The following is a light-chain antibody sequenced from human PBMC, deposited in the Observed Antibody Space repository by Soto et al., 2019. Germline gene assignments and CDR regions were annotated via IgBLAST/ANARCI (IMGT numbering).Light chain of an antibody. CDR3: SSYTSRSTLFV. J-gene: IGLJ1*01. V-gene: IGLV2-14*01. CDR2: EVS. Sequence: QSVLTQPASVSGSPGQSITMSCTGTSNDVGGYNYASWYQQHPGKAPKLIISEVSNRPSGVSLRFSGSKSGNTASLTISGLQAEDEADYYCSSYTSRSTLFVFGTGTKVTVL. CDR1: SNDVGGYNY.